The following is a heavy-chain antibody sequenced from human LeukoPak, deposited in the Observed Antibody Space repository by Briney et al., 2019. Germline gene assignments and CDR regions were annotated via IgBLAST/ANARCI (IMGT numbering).Heavy chain of an antibody. CDR3: AAGVSDKHAFDI. CDR2: IYAAGNI. CDR1: NFTVSSTY. Sequence: GGSLRLSCAASNFTVSSTYMTWVRQTPGKGLDWVSLIYAAGNIYYADSVKGRFRMSRDISTNTLFPDINSLRVEDTAVYYCAAGVSDKHAFDIWGHGTEVIVSS. J-gene: IGHJ3*02. V-gene: IGHV3-53*01.